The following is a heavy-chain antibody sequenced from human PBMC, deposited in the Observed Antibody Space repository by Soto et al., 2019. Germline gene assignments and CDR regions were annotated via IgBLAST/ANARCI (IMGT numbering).Heavy chain of an antibody. CDR2: IYYSGST. CDR1: GGSISSGDYY. Sequence: QVQLQESGPGLVKPSQTLSLTCTVSGGSISSGDYYWTWIRQPPGKGLEWIGYIYYSGSTYYNPSLKRRVTISIDTSTNPLSLKLSSATAADTAVYYCARVVDAAMLSWGQGTLVTVSS. J-gene: IGHJ4*02. CDR3: ARVVDAAMLS. D-gene: IGHD5-18*01. V-gene: IGHV4-30-4*01.